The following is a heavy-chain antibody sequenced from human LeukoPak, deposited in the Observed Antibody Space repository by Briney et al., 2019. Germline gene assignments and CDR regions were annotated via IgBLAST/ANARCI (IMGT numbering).Heavy chain of an antibody. CDR3: ARDRPGGAPPLSVFDI. J-gene: IGHJ3*02. CDR1: GGTFSNSG. D-gene: IGHD1-26*01. Sequence: SVKVSCKASGGTFSNSGISWVRQAPGQGLEWMGGIIPMFNTANSAQRFQGRVIITTDESTSTAYMELSGLTSEDAAVYYCARDRPGGAPPLSVFDIWAQGTLVTVFS. V-gene: IGHV1-69*05. CDR2: IIPMFNTA.